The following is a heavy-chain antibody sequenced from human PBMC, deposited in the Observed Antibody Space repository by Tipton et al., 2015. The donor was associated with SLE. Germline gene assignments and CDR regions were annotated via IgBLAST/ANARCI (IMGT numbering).Heavy chain of an antibody. CDR1: GFTFSSYG. J-gene: IGHJ4*02. Sequence: SLRLSCAASGFTFSSYGMHWVRQAPGKGLEWVAVIWFDGSNEDYADSVRGRFTISRDNSDNTLYLQMHSLRPADTAVYYCAKGTGTTYLAPDYWGQGTLATVSS. V-gene: IGHV3-33*03. CDR3: AKGTGTTYLAPDY. D-gene: IGHD1-7*01. CDR2: IWFDGSNE.